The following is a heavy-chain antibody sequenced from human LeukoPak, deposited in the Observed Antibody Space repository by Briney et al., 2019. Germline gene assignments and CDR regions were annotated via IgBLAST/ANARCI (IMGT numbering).Heavy chain of an antibody. CDR3: ARLPGYSGYVASFFFDY. CDR2: IYYSGST. CDR1: GGFISSYY. D-gene: IGHD5-12*01. Sequence: SETLSLTCTVSGGFISSYYWSWIRQPPGKGLEWIGYIYYSGSTNYNPSLKSRVTVSVDTSKNQFSLKLSSVTAADTAVYYCARLPGYSGYVASFFFDYWGQGTLVTVSS. V-gene: IGHV4-59*08. J-gene: IGHJ4*02.